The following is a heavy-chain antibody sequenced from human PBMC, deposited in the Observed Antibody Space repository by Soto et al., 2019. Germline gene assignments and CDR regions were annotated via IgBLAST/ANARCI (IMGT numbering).Heavy chain of an antibody. D-gene: IGHD6-13*01. Sequence: QVQLVESGGGVVQSGRSLRLSCEASGFTFSKYGMHWVRQAPGKGLEWVAVIWYDGSDRWYADSVKGRFSISRDNSKNTMYLQMSNLSVEDTAVYFCARDYASSWCPSYWGQGTLVAISS. V-gene: IGHV3-33*01. CDR1: GFTFSKYG. CDR3: ARDYASSWCPSY. CDR2: IWYDGSDR. J-gene: IGHJ4*02.